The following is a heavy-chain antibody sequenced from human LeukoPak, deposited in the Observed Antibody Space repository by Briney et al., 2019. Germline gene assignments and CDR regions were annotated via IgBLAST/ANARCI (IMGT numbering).Heavy chain of an antibody. J-gene: IGHJ4*02. V-gene: IGHV3-23*01. Sequence: GGSLRLSCAASGFTSSSYGMSWVRQAPGKGLEWVSAISGSGGSTYYADSVKGRFTISRDNAKNSLYLQMNSLRAEDTAVYYCARVAEAAAFDYWGQGTLVTVSS. CDR2: ISGSGGST. CDR3: ARVAEAAAFDY. D-gene: IGHD6-13*01. CDR1: GFTSSSYG.